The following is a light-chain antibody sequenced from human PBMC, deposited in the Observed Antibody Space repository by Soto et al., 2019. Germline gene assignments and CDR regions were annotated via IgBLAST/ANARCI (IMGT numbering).Light chain of an antibody. V-gene: IGKV1-39*01. CDR1: RSISNS. Sequence: DIQMTQSLSSLSASVGDTVTITCRASRSISNSLSWYQQKPGKAPKFLIYVASTLQRGVPSRFSGSGSGTDFTLTISSLQHEDVATYYCQQTFSPPYTSGQGTKLEIK. J-gene: IGKJ2*01. CDR3: QQTFSPPYT. CDR2: VAS.